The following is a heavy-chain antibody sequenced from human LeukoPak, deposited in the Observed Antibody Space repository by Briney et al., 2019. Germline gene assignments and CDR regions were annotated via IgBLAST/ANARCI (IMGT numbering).Heavy chain of an antibody. CDR2: INPNSGGT. J-gene: IGHJ6*03. V-gene: IGHV1-2*02. CDR1: GYTFTGYY. D-gene: IGHD6-19*01. CDR3: ARCIVDAWLVQYYYYMDV. Sequence: ASVKVSCKASGYTFTGYYMHWVRHAPGQGLEWMGWINPNSGGTYYAQKFQGRVTMTTDTSTSTAYMELRSLRSDDTAVYYCARCIVDAWLVQYYYYMDVWGKGTTVTISS.